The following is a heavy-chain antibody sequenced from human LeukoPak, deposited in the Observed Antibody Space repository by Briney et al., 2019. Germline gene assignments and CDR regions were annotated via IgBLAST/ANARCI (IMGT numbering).Heavy chain of an antibody. CDR3: ARQGGLRWSLPLDY. CDR2: IIPIFGTA. Sequence: ASVKVSCKASGGTFSSYAISWVRQAPGQGLEWMGGIIPIFGTANYAQKFQGRVTITTDESTSTAYMELSSLRSEDTAVYYCARQGGLRWSLPLDYWGQGTLVTVSS. V-gene: IGHV1-69*05. D-gene: IGHD2-21*01. CDR1: GGTFSSYA. J-gene: IGHJ4*02.